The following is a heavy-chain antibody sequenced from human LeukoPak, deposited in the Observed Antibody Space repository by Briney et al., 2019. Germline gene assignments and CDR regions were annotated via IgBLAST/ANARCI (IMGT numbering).Heavy chain of an antibody. V-gene: IGHV4-31*03. CDR3: ARVALYSRNNWFDP. CDR1: GGSISSGGYY. J-gene: IGHJ5*02. CDR2: IYYSGST. Sequence: ASETLSLTRTVSGGSISSGGYYWSWIRQHPGKGLEWIGYIYYSGSTYYNPSLKSRVTISVDTSKNQFSLKLSPVTAAGTAVYYCARVALYSRNNWFDPWGQGTLVTVSS. D-gene: IGHD6-13*01.